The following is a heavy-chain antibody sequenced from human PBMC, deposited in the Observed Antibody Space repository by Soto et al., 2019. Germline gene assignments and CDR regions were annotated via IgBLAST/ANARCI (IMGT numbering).Heavy chain of an antibody. CDR3: ARDQDIVLVPAAPRYYYYGMDV. Sequence: QVQLVQSGAEVKKPGSSVKVSCKASGGTFSSYAISWVRQAPGQGLEWMGGIIPIFGTANYAQKFQGRVTITADESTSTAYMELSSLRSEDTAVYYCARDQDIVLVPAAPRYYYYGMDVWGQGTTVTVSS. D-gene: IGHD2-2*01. J-gene: IGHJ6*02. V-gene: IGHV1-69*12. CDR1: GGTFSSYA. CDR2: IIPIFGTA.